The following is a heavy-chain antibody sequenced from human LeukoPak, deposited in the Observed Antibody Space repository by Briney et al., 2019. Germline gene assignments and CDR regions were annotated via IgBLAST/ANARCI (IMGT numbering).Heavy chain of an antibody. CDR1: GFTFSNAW. V-gene: IGHV3-15*01. J-gene: IGHJ4*02. CDR3: TTVKIYSGGYYYYFDY. Sequence: PGGSLRLSCAASGFTFSNAWMSWVRQAPGKGLELVGRIKSKTDGGTTDYAAPVKGRFTISRYDSKNTLYLQMNRLKTEDTAVDYCTTVKIYSGGYYYYFDYWGQGTLVTVSS. D-gene: IGHD3-22*01. CDR2: IKSKTDGGTT.